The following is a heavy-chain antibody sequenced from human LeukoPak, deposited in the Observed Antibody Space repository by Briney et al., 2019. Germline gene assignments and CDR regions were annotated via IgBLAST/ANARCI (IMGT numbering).Heavy chain of an antibody. CDR2: ISGSGGST. J-gene: IGHJ4*02. Sequence: GGSLRLSCAASGFTFSSYAMSWVRQAPRKGLEWVSAISGSGGSTYYADSVKGRFTISRDNSKNTLYLQMNSLRAEDTAVYYCAKSLFTIFGVAYFDYWGQGTLVTVSS. V-gene: IGHV3-23*01. D-gene: IGHD3-3*01. CDR3: AKSLFTIFGVAYFDY. CDR1: GFTFSSYA.